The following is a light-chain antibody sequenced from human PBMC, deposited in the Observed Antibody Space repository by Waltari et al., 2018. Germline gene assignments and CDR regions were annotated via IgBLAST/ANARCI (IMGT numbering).Light chain of an antibody. CDR1: QGIYSY. CDR2: AAS. J-gene: IGKJ1*01. Sequence: DIQLTQSPSFLSASVVDRVTITCRASQGIYSYLGWYQQKPGKAPKLLIYAASTLHSGVPSRFSGSGSGTEFTLTISRLQPEDFATYYCQQLNNYPPWTFGQGTKVEIK. CDR3: QQLNNYPPWT. V-gene: IGKV1-9*01.